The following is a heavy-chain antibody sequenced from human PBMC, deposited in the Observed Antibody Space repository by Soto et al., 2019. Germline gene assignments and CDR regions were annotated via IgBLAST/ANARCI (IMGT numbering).Heavy chain of an antibody. CDR2: ITGTSANT. D-gene: IGHD3-9*01. CDR1: RFTFSNFA. V-gene: IGHV3-23*01. Sequence: PGGSLRLSCAASRFTFSNFAMSWVRQAPGKGLEWVSTITGTSANTYYTDSVKGRFAISRDNSQNTLYLQMNSLTTEDTAVYYCAKGGATYGLLTHDYWGQGXLVTVYS. CDR3: AKGGATYGLLTHDY. J-gene: IGHJ4*02.